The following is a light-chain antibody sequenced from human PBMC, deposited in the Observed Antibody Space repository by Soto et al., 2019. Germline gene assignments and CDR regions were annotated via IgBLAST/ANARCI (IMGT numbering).Light chain of an antibody. CDR3: SSNRRGNTYV. CDR2: EVT. V-gene: IGLV2-18*02. J-gene: IGLJ1*01. Sequence: QSVLTQPPSVSGSPGQSVTISCTGTSSDVGSYNRVSWYQQAPGTVPKVMIYEVTNRPSGVPDRFSGSKSGNTASLTISGLPAHDEDDYYCSSNRRGNTYVVGTGNKVTVL. CDR1: SSDVGSYNR.